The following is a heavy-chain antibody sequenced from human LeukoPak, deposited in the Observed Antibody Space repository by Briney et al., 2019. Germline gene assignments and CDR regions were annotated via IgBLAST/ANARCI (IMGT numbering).Heavy chain of an antibody. Sequence: PGGSLRLSCAASGFTFSSYAMHWVRQAPGKGLEWVAVISYDGSNKYYADSVKGRFTISRDNSKNTLYLQMNSLRAEDTAVYYCAKGGDVVVPAAPPGYWGQGTLVTVSS. J-gene: IGHJ4*02. CDR3: AKGGDVVVPAAPPGY. D-gene: IGHD2-2*01. CDR1: GFTFSSYA. CDR2: ISYDGSNK. V-gene: IGHV3-30-3*01.